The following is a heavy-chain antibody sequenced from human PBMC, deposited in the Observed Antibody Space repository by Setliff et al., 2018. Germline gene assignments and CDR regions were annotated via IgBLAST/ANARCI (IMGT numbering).Heavy chain of an antibody. CDR1: GFTFSSYW. CDR2: ISGSGGST. V-gene: IGHV3-23*01. CDR3: ARDHVYGSQYYYYYYGMDV. J-gene: IGHJ6*02. D-gene: IGHD3-10*01. Sequence: GGSLRLSCAASGFTFSSYWMSWVRQAPGKGLEWVSAISGSGGSTYDADSVKGRFTISRDNAKNSLYLQMNSLRAEDTAVYYCARDHVYGSQYYYYYYGMDVWGQGTTVTVSS.